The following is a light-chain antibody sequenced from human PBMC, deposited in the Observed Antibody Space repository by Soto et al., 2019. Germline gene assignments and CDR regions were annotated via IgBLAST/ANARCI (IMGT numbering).Light chain of an antibody. V-gene: IGKV1-5*03. CDR2: KAS. CDR3: QQCYSFPLT. J-gene: IGKJ4*01. Sequence: DIQMTQSPSTLSASVGDRVTITCRASQSISSWLAWYQQKPGKAPKLLIYKASTLESGVPSRFSGSGSGTEFTLTISSLQPDDFATYYCQQCYSFPLTFGGGTKVEIK. CDR1: QSISSW.